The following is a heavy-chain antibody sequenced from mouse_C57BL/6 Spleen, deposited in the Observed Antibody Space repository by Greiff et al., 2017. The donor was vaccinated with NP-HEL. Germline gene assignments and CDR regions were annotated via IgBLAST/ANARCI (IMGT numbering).Heavy chain of an antibody. D-gene: IGHD1-1*01. CDR2: INPSSGYT. CDR3: ARDTTVVAPFDY. Sequence: VQLVESGAELARPGASVKMSCKASGYTFTSYTMHWVKQRPGQGLEWIGYINPSSGYTKYNQKFKDKATLTADKSSSTAYMQLSSLTSEDSAVYYCARDTTVVAPFDYWGQGTTLTVSS. V-gene: IGHV1-4*01. J-gene: IGHJ2*01. CDR1: GYTFTSYT.